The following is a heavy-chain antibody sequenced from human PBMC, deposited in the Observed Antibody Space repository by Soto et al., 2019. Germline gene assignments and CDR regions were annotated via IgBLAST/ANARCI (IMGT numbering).Heavy chain of an antibody. CDR2: INHSGST. Sequence: SETLSLTCAVYGGSFSGYYWSWIRQPPGKGLEWIGEINHSGSTNYNPSLKSRVTISVDTSKNQFSLKLSSVTAADTAVYYCASRTIFGVVRPADYYYYYMDVWGKGTTVTVSS. D-gene: IGHD3-3*01. J-gene: IGHJ6*03. V-gene: IGHV4-34*01. CDR1: GGSFSGYY. CDR3: ASRTIFGVVRPADYYYYYMDV.